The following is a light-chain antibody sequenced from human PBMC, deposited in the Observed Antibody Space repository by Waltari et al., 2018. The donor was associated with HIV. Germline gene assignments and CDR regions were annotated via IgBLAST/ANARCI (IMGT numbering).Light chain of an antibody. Sequence: DIQMTQSPSTLSASVGDRVTITCRASQSISNWLAWYQQKPGKAPKLLIYKASSLESGVTSRFSGSGSGTEYTLTISSLQPDDFATYYCQEYSGYFRTFGQGTKVEIK. V-gene: IGKV1-5*03. CDR3: QEYSGYFRT. CDR2: KAS. CDR1: QSISNW. J-gene: IGKJ1*01.